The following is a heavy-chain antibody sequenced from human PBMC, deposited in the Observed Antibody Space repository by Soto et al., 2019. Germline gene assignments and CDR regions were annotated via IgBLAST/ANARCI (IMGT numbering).Heavy chain of an antibody. J-gene: IGHJ3*02. D-gene: IGHD3-16*02. CDR1: GGSISSYY. CDR2: IHYSGST. V-gene: IGHV4-59*01. Sequence: SSEPLSLTCTVSGGSISSYYWTWIRQPPGKGLEWIGYIHYSGSTNYNPSLKSRVTISVDTSKNHFSLKLSSVSAADTAVYYCARDSTYRGAFDIWGQGTMVTVSS. CDR3: ARDSTYRGAFDI.